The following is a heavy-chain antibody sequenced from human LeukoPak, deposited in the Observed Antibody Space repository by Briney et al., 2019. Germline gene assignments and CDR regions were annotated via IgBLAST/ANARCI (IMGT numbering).Heavy chain of an antibody. J-gene: IGHJ6*03. CDR1: GGSISSSSYY. CDR2: IYYSGST. V-gene: IGHV4-39*07. Sequence: SETLSLTCTVSGGSISSSSYYWGWIRQPPGKGLEWIGSIYYSGSTYYNPSLKSRVTISVDTSKNQFSLKLSSVTAADTAVYYCAIGKADTAMDTYYYYYMDVWGKGTTVTVSS. CDR3: AIGKADTAMDTYYYYYMDV. D-gene: IGHD5-18*01.